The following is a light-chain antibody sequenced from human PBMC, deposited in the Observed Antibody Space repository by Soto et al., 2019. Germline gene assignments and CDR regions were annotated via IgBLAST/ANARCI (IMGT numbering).Light chain of an antibody. J-gene: IGKJ1*01. CDR1: ESVGSK. Sequence: ELLMTQSPATLSVSPGERATLSCGARESVGSKFAWYQHQPGQAPRLLFYGASTSATDLPARFSGSGSGTEFTLTISSLQSEDFAVYYCQQHSKWPRTFGQGTKVDI. CDR3: QQHSKWPRT. CDR2: GAS. V-gene: IGKV3-15*01.